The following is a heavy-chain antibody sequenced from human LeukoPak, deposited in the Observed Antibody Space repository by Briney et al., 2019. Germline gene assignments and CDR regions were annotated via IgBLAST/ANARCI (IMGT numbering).Heavy chain of an antibody. Sequence: PSQTLSLTCTVSGGSISSGDYYWSWIRQPPGKGLEWIGYIYYSGSTNYNPSLKSRVTMSVDTSKNQFSLKLSSVTAADTAVYYCARGEGTMVRGAQQYGFDYWGQGTLVTVSS. CDR2: IYYSGST. V-gene: IGHV4-30-4*08. J-gene: IGHJ4*02. CDR3: ARGEGTMVRGAQQYGFDY. CDR1: GGSISSGDYY. D-gene: IGHD3-10*01.